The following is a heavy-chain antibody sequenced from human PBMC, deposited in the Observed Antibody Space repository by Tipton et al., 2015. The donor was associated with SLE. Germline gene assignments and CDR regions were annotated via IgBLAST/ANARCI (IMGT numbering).Heavy chain of an antibody. CDR2: ISYDGSNK. D-gene: IGHD3-3*01. J-gene: IGHJ6*03. Sequence: QVQLVQSGGGVVQPGGSLRLSCAASGFTFRTYALHWVRQAPGKGLEWVSVISYDGSNKHYVESVKGRFSIARDSSKNTLSLEMTSLRPEDTAVYYCARDSRPGGTNFGLKRSPLFGGYYMDVWGKGTTVIVSS. V-gene: IGHV3-30*04. CDR3: ARDSRPGGTNFGLKRSPLFGGYYMDV. CDR1: GFTFRTYA.